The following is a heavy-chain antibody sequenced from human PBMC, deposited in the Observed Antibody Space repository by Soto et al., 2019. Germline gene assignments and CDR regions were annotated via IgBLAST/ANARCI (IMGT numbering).Heavy chain of an antibody. D-gene: IGHD3-16*01. CDR1: GGSISSYY. V-gene: IGHV4-59*01. Sequence: SETLSLTCTVSGGSISSYYWSWIRQPPGKGLEWIGYIYYSGSTNYNPSLKSRVTISVDTSKNQFSLKLSSVTAADTAVYYCARFKGGPPDGAPIDYWGQGTLVTVSS. CDR2: IYYSGST. CDR3: ARFKGGPPDGAPIDY. J-gene: IGHJ4*02.